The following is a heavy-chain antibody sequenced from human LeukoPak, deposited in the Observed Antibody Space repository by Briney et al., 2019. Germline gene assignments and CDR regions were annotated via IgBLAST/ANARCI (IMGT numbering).Heavy chain of an antibody. V-gene: IGHV4-4*02. CDR2: IYHSGST. J-gene: IGHJ4*02. Sequence: SETLSLTCAVSGGSISSSNWWSGVRQPPGKGLEWIGEIYHSGSTNYNPSLKSRVTISVDKSKNQFSLRSSSVTAADTAVYYCARGLSSSWSHFDYWGQGTLVSVSS. CDR1: GGSISSSNW. CDR3: ARGLSSSWSHFDY. D-gene: IGHD6-13*01.